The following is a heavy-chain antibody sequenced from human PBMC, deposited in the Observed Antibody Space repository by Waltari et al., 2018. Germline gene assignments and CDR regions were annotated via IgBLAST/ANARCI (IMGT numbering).Heavy chain of an antibody. Sequence: DVQLVASGGGLVQPGGSLRLSCAALGSPFSSYSTNCARQAPGKGLEWISYISSSISTIYYADSVKGRFTISRDNAKNSLYLRMNSLRAEDTAVDYCARGEPSGWYYGGYSYYYGMDVWGQGTTVTVSS. V-gene: IGHV3-48*01. CDR3: ARGEPSGWYYGGYSYYYGMDV. D-gene: IGHD6-19*01. CDR1: GSPFSSYS. J-gene: IGHJ6*02. CDR2: ISSSISTI.